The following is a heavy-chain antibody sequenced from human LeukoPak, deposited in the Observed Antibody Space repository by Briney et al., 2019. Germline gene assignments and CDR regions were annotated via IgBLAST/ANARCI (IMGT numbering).Heavy chain of an antibody. Sequence: GGSLRLSCAASGFTFSSYSMNWVRQAPGKGLEWVSYISSSSSTIYYADSVKGRFTISRDNAKNSLYLQMNSLRAEDTAVYYCARGSYYDSSGYYYYYYYYYMDVWGKGTTVTISS. CDR1: GFTFSSYS. V-gene: IGHV3-48*01. CDR3: ARGSYYDSSGYYYYYYYYYMDV. D-gene: IGHD3-22*01. J-gene: IGHJ6*03. CDR2: ISSSSSTI.